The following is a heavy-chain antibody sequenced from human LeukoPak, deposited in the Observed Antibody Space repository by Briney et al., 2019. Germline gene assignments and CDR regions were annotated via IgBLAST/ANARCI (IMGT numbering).Heavy chain of an antibody. V-gene: IGHV4-39*01. CDR3: ARFISAGVYYFDY. Sequence: SETLSLTCTVSSGSINTSNYYWGWIRQPPGKGLEWIGSIYYSGSTFYSPSLKSRVTISVDTSKNQFSLKLSSVTAADTAVYYCARFISAGVYYFDYWGQGTLVTVSS. J-gene: IGHJ4*02. CDR1: SGSINTSNYY. CDR2: IYYSGST. D-gene: IGHD2-15*01.